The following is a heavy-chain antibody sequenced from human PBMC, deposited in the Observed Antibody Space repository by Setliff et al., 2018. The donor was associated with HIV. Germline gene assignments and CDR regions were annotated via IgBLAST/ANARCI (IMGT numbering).Heavy chain of an antibody. D-gene: IGHD3-3*01. CDR1: GGSISSGTYY. V-gene: IGHV4-39*07. CDR2: IYYSGST. CDR3: ARALRYNFWSGYYTGDYFDY. J-gene: IGHJ4*02. Sequence: PSETLSLTCTVSGGSISSGTYYWSWIRQSPGKGLEWIGSIYYSGSTYYNPSLKSRVTISVDTSKNQFSLKLSSVTAADTAVYYCARALRYNFWSGYYTGDYFDYWGQGTLVTVSS.